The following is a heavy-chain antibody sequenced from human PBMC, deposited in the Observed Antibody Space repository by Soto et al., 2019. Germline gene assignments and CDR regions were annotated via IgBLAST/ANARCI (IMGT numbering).Heavy chain of an antibody. J-gene: IGHJ4*02. D-gene: IGHD5-18*01. CDR1: GLSFNTYA. Sequence: PVGSLRLSCAASGLSFNTYAMSWVRQARGKGPEWVSSISSSSSYIYYADSVKGRFTISRDNAKNSLYLQMNSLRAEDTAVYYCARDQPGYSYGYGLGYWGQGTLVTVSS. V-gene: IGHV3-21*01. CDR3: ARDQPGYSYGYGLGY. CDR2: ISSSSSYI.